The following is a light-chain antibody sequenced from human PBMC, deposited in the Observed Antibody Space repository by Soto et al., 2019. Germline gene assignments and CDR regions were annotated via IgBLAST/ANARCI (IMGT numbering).Light chain of an antibody. V-gene: IGLV2-14*01. CDR3: SSYTSSSPSVV. CDR2: DVS. J-gene: IGLJ2*01. CDR1: SSDVGGYNY. Sequence: QSALTQPASVSGSPGQSITISCTGTSSDVGGYNYVSWYQQHPGKAPKLKIYDVSNRPSGVSNRFSGSKSGNTASLTISGLQAEDEADYYCSSYTSSSPSVVFGGGTQLTVL.